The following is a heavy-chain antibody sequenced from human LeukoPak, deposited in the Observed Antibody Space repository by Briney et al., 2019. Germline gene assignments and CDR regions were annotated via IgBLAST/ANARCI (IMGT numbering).Heavy chain of an antibody. J-gene: IGHJ4*02. CDR1: GYTFTGYY. Sequence: ASVKVSCKASGYTFTGYYMHWVRQAPGQGLEWMGRINPNSGGTNYAQKFQGRVTMTRDTSISTAYMELSRVRSDDTAVYYCARVYGYDSSGLDYWGQGTLVTVSS. CDR3: ARVYGYDSSGLDY. CDR2: INPNSGGT. V-gene: IGHV1-2*06. D-gene: IGHD3-22*01.